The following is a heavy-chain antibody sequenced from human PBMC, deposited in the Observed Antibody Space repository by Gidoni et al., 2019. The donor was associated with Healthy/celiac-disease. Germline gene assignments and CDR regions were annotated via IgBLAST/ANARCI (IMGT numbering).Heavy chain of an antibody. CDR2: ISGSGGST. Sequence: EVQLLESGGGLVQPGGSLGLSCAASGFTFSSYAMSWVRQAPGKGLEWVSAISGSGGSTYYADSVKGRFTISRDNSKNTLYLQMNSLRAEDTAVYYCAKLRQGSYGYFDYWGQGTLVTVSS. D-gene: IGHD1-26*01. CDR3: AKLRQGSYGYFDY. V-gene: IGHV3-23*01. CDR1: GFTFSSYA. J-gene: IGHJ4*02.